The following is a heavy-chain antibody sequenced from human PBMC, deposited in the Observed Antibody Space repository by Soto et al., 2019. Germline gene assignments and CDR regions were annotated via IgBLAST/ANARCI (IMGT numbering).Heavy chain of an antibody. CDR2: MYYSWSS. Sequence: SLSRACRVSGDSISSAGYYWSWIREHPGKGLECIGYMYYSWSSYYNPSLQSRITMSLDTSRSEFSLKLTSVTAADTAVYYCARLGPFCRSNGCLGNYFDYWGQGAPVTVSS. J-gene: IGHJ4*02. D-gene: IGHD2-2*01. CDR1: GDSISSAGYY. V-gene: IGHV4-31*03. CDR3: ARLGPFCRSNGCLGNYFDY.